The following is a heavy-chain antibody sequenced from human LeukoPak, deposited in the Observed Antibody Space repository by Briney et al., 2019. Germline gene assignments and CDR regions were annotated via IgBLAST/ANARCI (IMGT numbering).Heavy chain of an antibody. CDR1: GGTLSSYA. CDR2: IIPIFGTA. V-gene: IGHV1-69*05. J-gene: IGHJ4*02. CDR3: ARGGDIVVVPAAKGSYFDY. Sequence: ASVKVSCKASGGTLSSYAISWVRQAPGQGLEWMGGIIPIFGTANYAQKFQGRVTITTDESTSTAYMELSSLRSEDTAVYYCARGGDIVVVPAAKGSYFDYWGQGTLVTVSS. D-gene: IGHD2-2*01.